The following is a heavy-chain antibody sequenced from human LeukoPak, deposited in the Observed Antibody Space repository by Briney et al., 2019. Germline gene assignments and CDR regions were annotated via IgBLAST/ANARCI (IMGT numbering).Heavy chain of an antibody. J-gene: IGHJ3*02. V-gene: IGHV4-34*01. CDR1: GGSFSGYY. CDR2: INHSGST. D-gene: IGHD5-12*01. Sequence: SETLSLTCAVYGGSFSGYYWSWIRQTPGKGLEWIGEINHSGSTNYNPSLKSRATISVDTSKNQFSLKLSSVTAADTAVYYRARIYGRGAFDIWGQGTMVAVSS. CDR3: ARIYGRGAFDI.